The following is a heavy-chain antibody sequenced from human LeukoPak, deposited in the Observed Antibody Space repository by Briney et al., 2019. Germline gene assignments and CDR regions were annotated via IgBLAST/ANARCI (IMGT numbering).Heavy chain of an antibody. D-gene: IGHD3-3*01. CDR3: AAAYFGVDQYYYGMDV. CDR2: ISRSGGST. J-gene: IGHJ6*02. CDR1: GFTFSSYG. Sequence: GGSLRLSCAASGFTFSSYGMHWVRQAPGKGLEWVSAISRSGGSTYSADSVKGRFTISRDTSKNTLYLQMNSLRAEDTAVYYCAAAYFGVDQYYYGMDVWGQGTTVTVSS. V-gene: IGHV3-23*01.